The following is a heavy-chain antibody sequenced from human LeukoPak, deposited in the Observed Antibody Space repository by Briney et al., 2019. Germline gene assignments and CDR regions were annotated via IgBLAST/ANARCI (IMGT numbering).Heavy chain of an antibody. CDR3: TTYLTT. V-gene: IGHV3-15*01. CDR2: ITSTTDGGTT. CDR1: GFLFSEAW. D-gene: IGHD4/OR15-4a*01. J-gene: IGHJ4*02. Sequence: GGSMSLSCVVSGFLFSEAWMGWVRPPPGKGLAWVGRITSTTDGGTTDHAAPVRGRFTISRDDSKTTLYLQMNSLKTEDTAVYYCTTYLTTRGQGTLVTVSS.